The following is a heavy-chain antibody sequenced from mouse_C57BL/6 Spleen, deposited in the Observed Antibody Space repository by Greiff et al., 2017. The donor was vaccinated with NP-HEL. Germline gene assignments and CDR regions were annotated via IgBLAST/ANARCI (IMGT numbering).Heavy chain of an antibody. CDR3: AGTWGYAMDY. D-gene: IGHD3-3*01. CDR2: IYPGDGDT. Sequence: LQLPASGPVLVQPGASVTLSCSASGYAFSSSWMSWVTQRPGQGLAWIGRIYPGDGDTNYNGKFKGKATLTADKSSSTAYMQLSSLTSEDSAVYFCAGTWGYAMDYWGQGTSVTVSS. J-gene: IGHJ4*01. V-gene: IGHV1-82*01. CDR1: GYAFSSSW.